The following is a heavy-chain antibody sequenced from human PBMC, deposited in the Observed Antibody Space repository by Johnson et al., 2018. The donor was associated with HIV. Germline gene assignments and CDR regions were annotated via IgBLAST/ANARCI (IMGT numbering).Heavy chain of an antibody. Sequence: QVQLVESGGGLVKPGGSLRLSCAASGFTFSDYYMSWIRQAPGKGLEWVSYISSSGTTVYSADSVKGRFSISRDNAKHSLYLQMNSRRAEDTAVYYCARARARVTFDIWGQGTMVTVSS. CDR3: ARARARVTFDI. D-gene: IGHD2-21*01. V-gene: IGHV3-11*01. CDR2: ISSSGTTV. CDR1: GFTFSDYY. J-gene: IGHJ3*02.